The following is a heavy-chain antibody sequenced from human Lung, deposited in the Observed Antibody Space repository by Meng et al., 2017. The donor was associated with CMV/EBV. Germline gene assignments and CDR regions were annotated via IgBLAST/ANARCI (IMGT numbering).Heavy chain of an antibody. CDR2: IHYSGIT. D-gene: IGHD4-11*01. V-gene: IGHV4-30-4*01. CDR1: VGYNISVFCI. J-gene: IGHJ4*02. CDR3: VRDRSTGRDEDY. Sequence: PDRVNEPQYRGLACCDSVGYNISVFCIRCWIRQPRWRGVEWSDNIHYSGITYYQPTFKGRVTISVDTSTNTSSMELSSLSAADTAVYYCVRDRSTGRDEDYWGQGTLVTVSS.